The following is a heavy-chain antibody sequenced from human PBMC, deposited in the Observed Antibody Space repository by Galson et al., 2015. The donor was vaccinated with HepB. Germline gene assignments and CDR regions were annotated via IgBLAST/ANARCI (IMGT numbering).Heavy chain of an antibody. D-gene: IGHD1-26*01. CDR2: IKQGGSEQ. J-gene: IGHJ3*02. CDR1: GFAFSNYC. CDR3: ARSISTWWSGGYPATAFDI. Sequence: SLRLSCAASGFAFSNYCMSWVRQAPGKGLEWVANIKQGGSEQYYVDSVKGRFTISRDNAKNSLYLQMNSLRAEDTAVYYCARSISTWWSGGYPATAFDIWGQGTMVTVSS. V-gene: IGHV3-7*01.